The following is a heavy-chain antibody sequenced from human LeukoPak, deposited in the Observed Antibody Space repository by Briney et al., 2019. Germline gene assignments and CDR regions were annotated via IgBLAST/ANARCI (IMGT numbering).Heavy chain of an antibody. CDR2: ITGSSTYI. J-gene: IGHJ3*01. Sequence: GALRLSCAASGFTFSSYWMSWVRQAPGKGLEWISSITGSSTYIYYADSVKGRFTISRDNAKNSLYLQMNSLRAEDTAVYYCARDLDALWGQGTMVTVSS. D-gene: IGHD1-1*01. CDR3: ARDLDAL. V-gene: IGHV3-21*01. CDR1: GFTFSSYW.